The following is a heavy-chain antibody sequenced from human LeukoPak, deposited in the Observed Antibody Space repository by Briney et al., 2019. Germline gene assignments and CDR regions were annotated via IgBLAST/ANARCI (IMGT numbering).Heavy chain of an antibody. CDR3: AKDPGFVYDSSGYYLEQY. D-gene: IGHD3-22*01. J-gene: IGHJ4*02. CDR1: GFTVSSNY. CDR2: ISGSGGST. Sequence: PGGSLRLSCAASGFTVSSNYMSWVRQAPGKGLEWVSAISGSGGSTYYADSVKGRFTISRDNSKNTLYLQMNSLRAEDTAVYYCAKDPGFVYDSSGYYLEQYWGQGTLVTVSS. V-gene: IGHV3-23*01.